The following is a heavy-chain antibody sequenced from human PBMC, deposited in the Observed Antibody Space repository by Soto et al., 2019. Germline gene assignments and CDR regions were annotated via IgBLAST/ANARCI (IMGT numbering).Heavy chain of an antibody. Sequence: ASVKVSCKAYGGTFSRYAISWVRQAPGQGLEWMGGITPIFGTANYAQKFQGRVAITADESTRTSYMELRSLRSGDTAVYYCARGWGYDTSDYYYAYWGQGTLVTVSS. CDR3: ARGWGYDTSDYYYAY. V-gene: IGHV1-69*13. CDR1: GGTFSRYA. D-gene: IGHD3-22*01. CDR2: ITPIFGTA. J-gene: IGHJ4*02.